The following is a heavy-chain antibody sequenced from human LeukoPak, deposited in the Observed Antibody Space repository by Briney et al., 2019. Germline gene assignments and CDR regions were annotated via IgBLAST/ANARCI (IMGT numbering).Heavy chain of an antibody. J-gene: IGHJ6*02. CDR1: GFIFSSYG. Sequence: GGSLRLSCAASGFIFSSYGMHWVRQAPGKGLEWVAVISYDGSNKYYADSVKGRFTISRDNSKNTLYLQMNSLRAEDTAVYYCAKDGPSSDYDFWSGYYKIYYGMDVWGQGTTVTVSS. CDR3: AKDGPSSDYDFWSGYYKIYYGMDV. V-gene: IGHV3-30*18. D-gene: IGHD3-3*01. CDR2: ISYDGSNK.